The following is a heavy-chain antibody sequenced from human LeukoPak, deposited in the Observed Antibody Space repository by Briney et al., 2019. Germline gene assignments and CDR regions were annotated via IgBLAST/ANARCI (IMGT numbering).Heavy chain of an antibody. Sequence: GGSLRLSCAASGFTFSSYWMSWVRQAPGKGLEWLANIKEDGSEKYYVDSVEGRFTIAIYNAKNLLYLEMNRRRAEDTAVFYCARSQLYSSSDYWGQGTLVTVSS. CDR1: GFTFSSYW. CDR2: IKEDGSEK. V-gene: IGHV3-7*05. CDR3: ARSQLYSSSDY. D-gene: IGHD6-13*01. J-gene: IGHJ4*02.